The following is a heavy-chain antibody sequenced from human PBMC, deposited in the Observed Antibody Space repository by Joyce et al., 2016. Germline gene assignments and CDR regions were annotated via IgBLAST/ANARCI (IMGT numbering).Heavy chain of an antibody. V-gene: IGHV3-15*01. CDR3: TTELSGRPALEWLSYRQ. CDR1: GFTFKYAW. D-gene: IGHD3-3*01. CDR2: IRSWADGETT. Sequence: VQLVESGGGLVKPGGSLRLSCAASGFTFKYAWMTWVRQVPGKGLEWVGRIRSWADGETTDYGGPVKDRFVISRDDSKTTLWLQMNSLKTEDTAVYYCTTELSGRPALEWLSYRQWGQGTLVTVS. J-gene: IGHJ4*02.